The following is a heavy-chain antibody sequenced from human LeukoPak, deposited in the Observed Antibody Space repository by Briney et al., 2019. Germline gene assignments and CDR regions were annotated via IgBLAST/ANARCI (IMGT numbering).Heavy chain of an antibody. D-gene: IGHD3-10*01. CDR2: TNQDGTEK. Sequence: GGSLRLSCAASGFVFTTYYMGWVRQAPGKGLEWVANTNQDGTEKYYVDSVKGRFTISRDNTKNSVFLQMNSLRPEDTAIYYCGRGIWFHEGAPGTLVTVS. CDR3: GRGIWFHE. J-gene: IGHJ4*02. CDR1: GFVFTTYY. V-gene: IGHV3-7*01.